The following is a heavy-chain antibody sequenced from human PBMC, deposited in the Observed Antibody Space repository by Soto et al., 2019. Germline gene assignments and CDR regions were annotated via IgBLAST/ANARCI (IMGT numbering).Heavy chain of an antibody. Sequence: SETLSLTCAVSGGSISSSNWWRWVRQPPGKGLEWIGEIYHSGSTNYNPSLKSRVTISVDKSKNQFSLKLSSVTAADTAVYYCARGQSTATGGNILMRSPFYMDVWGQGTAVT. CDR2: IYHSGST. CDR1: GGSISSSNW. V-gene: IGHV4-4*02. J-gene: IGHJ6*02. D-gene: IGHD2-15*01. CDR3: ARGQSTATGGNILMRSPFYMDV.